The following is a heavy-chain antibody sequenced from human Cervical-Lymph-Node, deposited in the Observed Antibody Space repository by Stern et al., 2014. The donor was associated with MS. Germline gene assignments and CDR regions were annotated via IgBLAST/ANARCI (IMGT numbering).Heavy chain of an antibody. D-gene: IGHD2-15*01. CDR1: GFIFSNYA. J-gene: IGHJ4*02. CDR3: GRDTCRGGGCYFRY. CDR2: VSNEGSKQ. Sequence: VHLLESGGGVVQPGRSLRLSCAASGFIFSNYAMHWVRQAPGKGLDWVAFVSNEGSKQFYADSVKGRFTISRDNANNTLYLQMNSLRPEDTAVYYCGRDTCRGGGCYFRYWGQGILITVSS. V-gene: IGHV3-30-3*01.